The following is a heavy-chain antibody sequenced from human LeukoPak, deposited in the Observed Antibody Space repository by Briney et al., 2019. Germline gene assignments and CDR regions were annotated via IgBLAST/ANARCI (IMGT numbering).Heavy chain of an antibody. D-gene: IGHD2-2*01. J-gene: IGHJ5*02. Sequence: GSLLLSSAAAGFTFSSYSMNWFRQPPGRGLEWVSSISSSSSYIYYADSVKGRFTISRDNAKNSLYLQMNSLRAEDTAVYYCARDACNSTSCYVYNWIDPWGQGTLVTVSS. CDR3: ARDACNSTSCYVYNWIDP. CDR1: GFTFSSYS. V-gene: IGHV3-21*01. CDR2: ISSSSSYI.